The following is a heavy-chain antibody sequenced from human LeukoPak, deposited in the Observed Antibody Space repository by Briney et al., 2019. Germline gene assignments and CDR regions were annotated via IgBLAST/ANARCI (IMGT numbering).Heavy chain of an antibody. V-gene: IGHV1-2*02. CDR3: ARTSSGWKNAFDI. J-gene: IGHJ3*02. CDR2: INPNSGGT. D-gene: IGHD6-19*01. Sequence: ASVKVSYKASGYTFTGYYMHWVRQAPGQGLEWMGWINPNSGGTNYAQKLQGRVTMTTDTSTSTAYMELRSLRSDDTAVYYCARTSSGWKNAFDIWGQGTMVTVSS. CDR1: GYTFTGYY.